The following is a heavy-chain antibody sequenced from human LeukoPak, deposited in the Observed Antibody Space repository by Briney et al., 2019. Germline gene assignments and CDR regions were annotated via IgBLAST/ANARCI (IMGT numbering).Heavy chain of an antibody. Sequence: SQTLSLTCVVSGGSISSGGYSWSWIRQPPGKGLEWIGYIYHSGSTYYNPSLKSRVTISVDRSKNQFSLKLSSVTAADTAVYYCARVLRYSFYFDYWGQGTLVTVSS. J-gene: IGHJ4*02. V-gene: IGHV4-30-2*01. CDR2: IYHSGST. CDR3: ARVLRYSFYFDY. D-gene: IGHD3-9*01. CDR1: GGSISSGGYS.